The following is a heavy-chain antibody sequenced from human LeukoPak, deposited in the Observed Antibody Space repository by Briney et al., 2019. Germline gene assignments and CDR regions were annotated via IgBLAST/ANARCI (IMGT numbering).Heavy chain of an antibody. D-gene: IGHD2/OR15-2a*01. V-gene: IGHV4-34*01. Sequence: SETLSLTCAVYGGSFSGYYWSWIRQPPGKGLEWIGEINHSGSTNYNPSLKSRVTISVDTSKNQFPLKLSSVTAADTAVYYCARGKPFLVRHPYGMDVWGKGTTVTVSS. CDR2: INHSGST. J-gene: IGHJ6*04. CDR3: ARGKPFLVRHPYGMDV. CDR1: GGSFSGYY.